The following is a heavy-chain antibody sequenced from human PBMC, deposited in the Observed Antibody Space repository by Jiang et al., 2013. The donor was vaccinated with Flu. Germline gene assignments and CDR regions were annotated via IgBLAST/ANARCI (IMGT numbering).Heavy chain of an antibody. CDR1: GGSISSYY. CDR2: IYYSGST. Sequence: LLKPSETLSLTCTVSGGSISSYYWSWIRQPPGKGLEWIGYIYYSGSTNYNPSLKSRVTISVDTSKNQFSLKLSSVTAADTAVYYCARGEMATILGFDYWGQGTLVTV. CDR3: ARGEMATILGFDY. D-gene: IGHD5-24*01. V-gene: IGHV4-59*01. J-gene: IGHJ4*02.